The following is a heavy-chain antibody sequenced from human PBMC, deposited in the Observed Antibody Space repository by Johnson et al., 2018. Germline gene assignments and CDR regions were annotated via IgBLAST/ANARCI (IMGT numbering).Heavy chain of an antibody. V-gene: IGHV3-9*01. CDR2: ISWNSGSI. CDR3: ARDLISYDDYMGV. CDR1: GFTFDDYA. D-gene: IGHD2-15*01. J-gene: IGHJ6*03. Sequence: EVQLLESGGGLVQPGRSLRLSCAASGFTFDDYAMHWVRQAPGKGLEWVSGISWNSGSIGYADSVKGRFTISRDNAKNSLYLQMNSLRAEDTAVYYCARDLISYDDYMGVGGKGTTVTVSS.